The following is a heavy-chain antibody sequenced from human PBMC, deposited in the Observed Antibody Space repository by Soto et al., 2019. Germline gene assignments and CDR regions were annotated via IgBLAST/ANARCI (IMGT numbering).Heavy chain of an antibody. Sequence: EVQLVESGGGLVQPGGSLRLSCAASGFTFSSYWTSWVRQAPGKGLEWVANIKQDGSEKYYVDSVKGRFTISRDNAKNSLYLQMNSLRAEDTAVYYCARGSDFWSGQGYYYYGMDVWGQGTTVTVSS. CDR3: ARGSDFWSGQGYYYYGMDV. J-gene: IGHJ6*02. D-gene: IGHD3-3*01. CDR2: IKQDGSEK. V-gene: IGHV3-7*03. CDR1: GFTFSSYW.